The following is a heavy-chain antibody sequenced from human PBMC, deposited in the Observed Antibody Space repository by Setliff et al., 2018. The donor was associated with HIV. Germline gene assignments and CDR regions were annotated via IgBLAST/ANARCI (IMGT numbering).Heavy chain of an antibody. D-gene: IGHD3-9*01. Sequence: GASVKVSCKPSGYSFTNHYMHWVRQAPGQGLEWMGVINPTCGSTRNTQKFQGRVAMTRDTSTSTVYMELSSLRSEDTAVYYCARDSSRGYLDWLSLKYYYSYYIDVWGKGTTVTVSS. V-gene: IGHV1-46*01. CDR3: ARDSSRGYLDWLSLKYYYSYYIDV. CDR2: INPTCGST. J-gene: IGHJ6*03. CDR1: GYSFTNHY.